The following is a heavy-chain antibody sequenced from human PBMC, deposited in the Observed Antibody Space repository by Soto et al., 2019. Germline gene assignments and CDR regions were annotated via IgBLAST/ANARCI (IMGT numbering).Heavy chain of an antibody. Sequence: ASVTVSCKASGFTFPSSAVQWVRQARGHRIEWIEWIVVGSGNTNYAQKLQERVTITRDMSTSTAYVELSSLRSEYRAVYYSAVIELVGHKNDYWGQGTLVTVSS. CDR3: AVIELVGHKNDY. J-gene: IGHJ4*02. CDR2: IVVGSGNT. CDR1: GFTFPSSA. V-gene: IGHV1-58*01. D-gene: IGHD1-7*01.